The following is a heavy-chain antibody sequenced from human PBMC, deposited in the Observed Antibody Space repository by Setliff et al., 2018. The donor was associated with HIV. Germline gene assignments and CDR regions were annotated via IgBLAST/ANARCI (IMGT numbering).Heavy chain of an antibody. Sequence: KPSETLSLTCAVSGYSIRSGYYWGWIRQSPGKGLEWIGTMFRTGTSYYNPSLTSRVTISQDTSKNQFSLELSSVTAADTAVYYCARVVPDSSGTNCYGVDYYGMDVWGQGTTVTVSS. D-gene: IGHD2-2*01. CDR1: GYSIRSGYY. V-gene: IGHV4-38-2*01. J-gene: IGHJ6*02. CDR2: MFRTGTS. CDR3: ARVVPDSSGTNCYGVDYYGMDV.